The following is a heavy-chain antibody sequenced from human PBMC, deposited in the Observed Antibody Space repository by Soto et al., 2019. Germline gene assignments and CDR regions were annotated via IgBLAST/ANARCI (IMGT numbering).Heavy chain of an antibody. CDR3: ASDESPVRLFGKPYSDYNGMNV. V-gene: IGHV6-1*01. CDR1: GDSVSSNSAA. CDR2: TYYRSKWYN. Sequence: PSQTLSLTCAISGDSVSSNSAAWNWIRQSPSRGLEWLGRTYYRSKWYNDYAVSVKSRITINPDTSKNQFSLQLNSVTPEDPAVYYCASDESPVRLFGKPYSDYNGMNVWRQGTRV. J-gene: IGHJ6*01. D-gene: IGHD3-3*01.